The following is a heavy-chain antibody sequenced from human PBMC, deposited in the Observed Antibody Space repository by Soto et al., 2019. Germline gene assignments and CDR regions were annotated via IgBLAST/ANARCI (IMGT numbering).Heavy chain of an antibody. CDR3: ASGTRSTKAAPDS. D-gene: IGHD6-13*01. CDR2: VFHTGDT. Sequence: PSETLSLTCAVSGDSISSSVWWPWVRQPPGKGLEWIGEVFHTGDTYFNPSLTSRVTISVDTSKNHFFLQFNSLTAADTAVYYGASGTRSTKAAPDSWGQGTRVTVAS. CDR1: GDSISSSVW. V-gene: IGHV4-4*02. J-gene: IGHJ4*02.